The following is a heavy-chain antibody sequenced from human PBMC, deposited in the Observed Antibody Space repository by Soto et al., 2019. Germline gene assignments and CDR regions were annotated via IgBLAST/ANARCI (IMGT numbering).Heavy chain of an antibody. CDR2: INPNSGGT. V-gene: IGHV1-2*02. CDR3: ARVLRDGYNGYCYYYGMDV. CDR1: GYTFTGYY. J-gene: IGHJ6*02. D-gene: IGHD5-12*01. Sequence: ASVKVSCKASGYTFTGYYMHWVRQAPGQGLEWMGWINPNSGGTNYAQKFQGRVTMTRDTSISTAYMELSRLRSDDTAVYYCARVLRDGYNGYCYYYGMDVWGQGTTVTVSS.